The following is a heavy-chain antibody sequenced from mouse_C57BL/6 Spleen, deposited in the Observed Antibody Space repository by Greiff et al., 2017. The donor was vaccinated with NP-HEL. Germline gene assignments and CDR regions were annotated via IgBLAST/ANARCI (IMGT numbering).Heavy chain of an antibody. CDR1: GFTFTDYY. Sequence: EVKLVESGGGLVQPGGSLSLSCAASGFTFTDYYMSWVRQPPGKALEWLGFIRNKANGYTTEYSASVKGRFTISRDNSQSILYLQMNALRAEDSATYYCARYASRITTGWDWYFDVWGTGTTVTVSS. CDR2: IRNKANGYTT. J-gene: IGHJ1*03. V-gene: IGHV7-3*01. CDR3: ARYASRITTGWDWYFDV. D-gene: IGHD1-1*01.